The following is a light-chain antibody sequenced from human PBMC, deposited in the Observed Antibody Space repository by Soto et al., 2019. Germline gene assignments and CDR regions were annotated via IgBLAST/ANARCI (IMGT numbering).Light chain of an antibody. V-gene: IGKV1-5*03. CDR3: QQYSGYSGVT. Sequence: DIQMTQSPSTLSASVGDRVTITCRASESISYWLAWYQQKPGKAPKLLIYKASTLVNGVPSRFSGTGSETEFTLTLTSLQPDDSATYYCQQYSGYSGVTFGGGTQVVIK. J-gene: IGKJ4*01. CDR1: ESISYW. CDR2: KAS.